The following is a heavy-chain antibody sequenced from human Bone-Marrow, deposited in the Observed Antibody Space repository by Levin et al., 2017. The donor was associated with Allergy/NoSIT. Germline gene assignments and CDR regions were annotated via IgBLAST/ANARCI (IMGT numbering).Heavy chain of an antibody. V-gene: IGHV3-23*01. CDR1: GFTFSSYA. Sequence: GGSLRLSCAASGFTFSSYAMTWVRQAPGKGLEWVSTVTGGTATTHYADSVKGRFTISRDNSKNSVYLQMNSLRAGDTAIYYCAKEPWFDSWGQGTLVTVSS. CDR2: VTGGTATT. CDR3: AKEPWFDS. J-gene: IGHJ5*01.